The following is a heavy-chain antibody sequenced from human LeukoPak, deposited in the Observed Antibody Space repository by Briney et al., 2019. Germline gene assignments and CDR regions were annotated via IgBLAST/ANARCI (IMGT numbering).Heavy chain of an antibody. CDR2: INSDGSST. J-gene: IGHJ4*02. V-gene: IGHV3-74*01. CDR3: ARTRGTGFIDY. D-gene: IGHD2-8*02. Sequence: GGSLRLSCAASGFTFSSYWMHWVRQAAGKGLVWVSRINSDGSSTSYADSVKGRFTISRDNAKNTLYLQVNSLRAEDTAVYYCARTRGTGFIDYWGQGTLVTVSS. CDR1: GFTFSSYW.